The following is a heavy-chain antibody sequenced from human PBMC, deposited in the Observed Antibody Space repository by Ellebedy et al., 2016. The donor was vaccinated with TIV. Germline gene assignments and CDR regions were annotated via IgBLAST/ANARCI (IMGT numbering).Heavy chain of an antibody. CDR2: VRSDGTTK. V-gene: IGHV3-30*02. Sequence: GGSLRLSCATSGFSVSGMHWVRQAPGQGLEWVAFVRSDGTTKYYMDSVEGRFTISRDSSKNTLDLQMNSLRTEDTGVYYCVKGAFPVPTVMAVWGQGTMVIVSS. CDR3: VKGAFPVPTVMAV. CDR1: GFSVSG. D-gene: IGHD4-17*01. J-gene: IGHJ6*02.